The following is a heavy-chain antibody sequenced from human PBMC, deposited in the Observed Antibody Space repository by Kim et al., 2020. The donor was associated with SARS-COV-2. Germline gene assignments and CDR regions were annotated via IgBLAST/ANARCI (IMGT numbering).Heavy chain of an antibody. J-gene: IGHJ6*02. V-gene: IGHV5-51*01. CDR2: IYPGDSDT. Sequence: GESLKISCKGSGYSFTSYWIGWVRQMPGKGLEWMGIIYPGDSDTRYSPSFQGQVTISADKSISTAYLQWSSLKASDTAMYYCARGGGDYCSSTSCFGDYYYYGMDVWGQGTTVTVSS. CDR1: GYSFTSYW. CDR3: ARGGGDYCSSTSCFGDYYYYGMDV. D-gene: IGHD2-2*01.